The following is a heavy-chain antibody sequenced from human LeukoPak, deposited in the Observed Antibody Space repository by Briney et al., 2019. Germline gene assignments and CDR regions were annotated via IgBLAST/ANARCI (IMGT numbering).Heavy chain of an antibody. Sequence: GASVKVSCKASGYTFTGYYMHWVRQAPGQGLEWMGWINPNSGDTNYAQKFQGRVTMTRDTSISTAYMELSRLRSDDTAVYYCARDQGDRGVLYYHYYYMDVWGKGTTVTVSS. CDR1: GYTFTGYY. CDR2: INPNSGDT. D-gene: IGHD3-10*01. CDR3: ARDQGDRGVLYYHYYYMDV. V-gene: IGHV1-2*02. J-gene: IGHJ6*03.